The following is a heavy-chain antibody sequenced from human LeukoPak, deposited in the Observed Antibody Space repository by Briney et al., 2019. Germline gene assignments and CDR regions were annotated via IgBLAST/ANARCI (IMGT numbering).Heavy chain of an antibody. Sequence: GGSLRLSCAASGFTVSSHYMNWVRQAPGKGLEWVSSISSSSSYIYYADSVKGRFTISRDNAKNSLYLQMNSLRAEDTAVYYCARGSSGWPHPFDYWGQGTLVTVSS. V-gene: IGHV3-21*01. CDR2: ISSSSSYI. J-gene: IGHJ4*02. CDR1: GFTVSSHY. D-gene: IGHD6-19*01. CDR3: ARGSSGWPHPFDY.